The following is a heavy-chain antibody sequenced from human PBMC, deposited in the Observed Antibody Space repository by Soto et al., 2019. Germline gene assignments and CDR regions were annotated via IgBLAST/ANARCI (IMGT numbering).Heavy chain of an antibody. CDR2: IYYSGST. V-gene: IGHV4-59*08. CDR3: ARLYYGDYVDYFDY. J-gene: IGHJ4*02. Sequence: SETLSLTCTVSGGSISSYYWSWIRQPPGKGLEWIGYIYYSGSTNYNPSLKSRVTISVDTSKNQFSLKLSSVAAADTAVYYCARLYYGDYVDYFDYWGQGTLVTVS. CDR1: GGSISSYY. D-gene: IGHD4-17*01.